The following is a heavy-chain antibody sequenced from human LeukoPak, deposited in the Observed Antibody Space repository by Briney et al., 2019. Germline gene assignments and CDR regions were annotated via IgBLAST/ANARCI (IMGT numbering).Heavy chain of an antibody. CDR2: ISGSGDST. D-gene: IGHD6-13*01. Sequence: GGSLRLSCAASGFTFSSYAMSWVRQAPGRGLEWVLAISGSGDSTYYGDSVKGRFTISRDNSKNTLYLQMNSLRAEDTAVYYCAKTRPLDSSSWSHGDYWGQGTLVTVSS. V-gene: IGHV3-23*01. CDR3: AKTRPLDSSSWSHGDY. CDR1: GFTFSSYA. J-gene: IGHJ4*02.